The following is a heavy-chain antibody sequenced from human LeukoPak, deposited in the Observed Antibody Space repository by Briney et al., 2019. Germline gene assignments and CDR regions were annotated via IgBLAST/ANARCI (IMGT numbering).Heavy chain of an antibody. CDR2: INHSGST. Sequence: SETLSLTCAVYGGSFSGYYWSWIRQPPGKGLEWIGEINHSGSTNYNPSLKSRVTISVDTSKNQFSLKLSSVTAADTAVYYCARLRVTMVRGVIINYYYYYMDVWGKGTTVTISS. V-gene: IGHV4-34*01. CDR3: ARLRVTMVRGVIINYYYYYMDV. CDR1: GGSFSGYY. J-gene: IGHJ6*03. D-gene: IGHD3-10*01.